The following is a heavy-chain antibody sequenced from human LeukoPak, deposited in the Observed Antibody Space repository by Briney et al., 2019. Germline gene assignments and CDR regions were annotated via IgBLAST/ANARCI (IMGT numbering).Heavy chain of an antibody. CDR3: AREMTTVTSAGRTHWFDP. D-gene: IGHD4-17*01. J-gene: IGHJ5*02. CDR1: GGSISSGDYY. Sequence: PSETLSLTCTVSGGSISSGDYYWSWIRQPPGKGLEWIGYIYYSGSTYYNPSPKSRVTISVDTSKNQFSLKLSSVTAADTAVYYCAREMTTVTSAGRTHWFDPWGQGTLVTVSS. V-gene: IGHV4-30-4*08. CDR2: IYYSGST.